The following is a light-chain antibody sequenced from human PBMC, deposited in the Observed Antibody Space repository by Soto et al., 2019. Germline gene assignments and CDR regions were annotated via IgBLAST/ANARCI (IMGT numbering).Light chain of an antibody. CDR1: QSVSSSY. V-gene: IGKV3-20*01. CDR2: GAS. CDR3: QQYGSSPLT. Sequence: EIVLTQSPGTLSLSPGERATLSCRASQSVSSSYLAWYQQKPGQAPRLLIYGASSRATGIPDRFSGSGSGTEFTLTISRLEPEDYAVYYCQQYGSSPLTFGQGTKVEIK. J-gene: IGKJ1*01.